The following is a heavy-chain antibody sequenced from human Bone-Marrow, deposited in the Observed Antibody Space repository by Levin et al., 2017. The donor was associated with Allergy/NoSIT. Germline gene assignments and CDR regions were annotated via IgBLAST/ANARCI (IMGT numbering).Heavy chain of an antibody. J-gene: IGHJ5*02. V-gene: IGHV3-23*01. CDR1: RFSFSNYA. D-gene: IGHD3-16*01. CDR3: AKTGGDWPLGSFPNWFDP. CDR2: INGNGGGE. Sequence: AGGSLRLSCAGSRFSFSNYAMTWVRQAPGKGLEWISLINGNGGGEYYADSVKGRFTISRDNSRDTLFLQMTDLRVEDTAVYYCAKTGGDWPLGSFPNWFDPWGPGTQVTVFS.